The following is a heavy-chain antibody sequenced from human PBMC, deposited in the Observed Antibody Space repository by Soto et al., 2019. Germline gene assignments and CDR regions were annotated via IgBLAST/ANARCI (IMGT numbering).Heavy chain of an antibody. D-gene: IGHD2-2*01. CDR1: GFTFSSYS. CDR3: ARRHQLNNFDY. V-gene: IGHV3-21*01. Sequence: GGSLRLSCAASGFTFSSYSMNWVRQAPGKGLEWVSFISSSSSYIYYADSVKGRFTISRDNAKNSLYLQMNSLRAEDTAVYYCARRHQLNNFDYWGQGTLVTVSS. CDR2: ISSSSSYI. J-gene: IGHJ4*02.